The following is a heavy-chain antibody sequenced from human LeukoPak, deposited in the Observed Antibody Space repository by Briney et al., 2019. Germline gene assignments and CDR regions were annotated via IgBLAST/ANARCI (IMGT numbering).Heavy chain of an antibody. CDR2: IHSDGSST. V-gene: IGHV3-74*01. D-gene: IGHD3-10*01. CDR3: ARDLYYYGSGSLDY. J-gene: IGHJ4*02. Sequence: PGGSLRLSCAASGFTFSNYWMHWVHQAPGKGLVWVSRIHSDGSSTYYADSVKGRFTISRDNAKNTLYLQMNSLRAEDTAVYYCARDLYYYGSGSLDYWGQGTLVTVSS. CDR1: GFTFSNYW.